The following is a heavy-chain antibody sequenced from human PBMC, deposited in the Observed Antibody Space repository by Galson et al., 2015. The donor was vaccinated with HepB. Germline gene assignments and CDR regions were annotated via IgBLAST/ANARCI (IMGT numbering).Heavy chain of an antibody. CDR3: SRRGNGFNLPDFDY. CDR1: GGSFSNSDYY. Sequence: SESLSLTCTVSGGSFSNSDYYWAWIRQPPGKGLEWIGSIYYRGRTYYNPSLKSRITMSVDTSKNQFSLKLTSVTAADTAVYFCSRRGNGFNLPDFDYWGQGSLVTVSS. J-gene: IGHJ4*02. V-gene: IGHV4-39*01. D-gene: IGHD5-24*01. CDR2: IYYRGRT.